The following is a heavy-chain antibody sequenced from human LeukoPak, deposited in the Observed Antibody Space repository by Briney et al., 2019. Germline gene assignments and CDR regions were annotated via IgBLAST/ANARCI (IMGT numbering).Heavy chain of an antibody. CDR2: IYYSGST. V-gene: IGHV4-30-4*01. CDR3: ARGATPGNTIFGVVSPPHFDY. CDR1: GGSISSGDYY. D-gene: IGHD3-3*01. Sequence: KASETLSLTCTVSGGSISSGDYYWSWIRQPPGKGLEWIGYIYYSGSTYYNPSLKSRVTVSVDTSKNQFSLKLSSVTAADTAVYYCARGATPGNTIFGVVSPPHFDYWGQGTLVTVSS. J-gene: IGHJ4*02.